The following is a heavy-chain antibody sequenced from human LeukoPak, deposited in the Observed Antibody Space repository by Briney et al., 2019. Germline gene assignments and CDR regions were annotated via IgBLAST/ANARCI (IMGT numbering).Heavy chain of an antibody. J-gene: IGHJ3*02. V-gene: IGHV3-23*01. CDR2: IDSSGGAT. D-gene: IGHD1-26*01. CDR3: AKKYIVGPTPGPFDI. Sequence: GGSLRLSCAASGFTFSSYAIYWVRQVPGKGLEWVSAIDSSGGATFYADSVKGRFTISRDNSKNTVSMQMNSLRAEDTAVYYCAKKYIVGPTPGPFDIWGQGTMVTVSS. CDR1: GFTFSSYA.